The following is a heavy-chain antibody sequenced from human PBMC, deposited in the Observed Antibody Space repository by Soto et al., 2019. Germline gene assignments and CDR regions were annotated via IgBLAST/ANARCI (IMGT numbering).Heavy chain of an antibody. V-gene: IGHV3-30*14. D-gene: IGHD3-3*02. CDR2: MTYDGATE. CDR3: ARVRLSIAVNDALDV. J-gene: IGHJ3*01. Sequence: QVHLVESGGGVVQPGRSLRLSCAASGFSFSDYVIHWVRQAAGMGLEWVASMTYDGATEYYADAVKGRFTMSRDNSKRTLSLQMNSLRPEDTAVYYCARVRLSIAVNDALDVWGQGTTVTVSS. CDR1: GFSFSDYV.